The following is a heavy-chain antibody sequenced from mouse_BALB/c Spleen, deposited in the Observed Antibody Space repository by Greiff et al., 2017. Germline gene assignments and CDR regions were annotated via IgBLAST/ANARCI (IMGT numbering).Heavy chain of an antibody. D-gene: IGHD2-2*01. CDR3: AREGDGYGY. Sequence: QVQLQQSGAELAKPGASVKMSCKASGYTFTSYWMHWVKQRPGQGLEWIGYINPSTGYTEYNQKFKDKATLTADKSSSTAYMQLSSLTSEDSAVYYCAREGDGYGYWGQGTTLTVSS. J-gene: IGHJ2*01. CDR2: INPSTGYT. V-gene: IGHV1-7*01. CDR1: GYTFTSYW.